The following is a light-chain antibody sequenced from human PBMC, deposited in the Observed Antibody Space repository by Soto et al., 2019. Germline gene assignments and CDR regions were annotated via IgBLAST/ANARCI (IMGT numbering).Light chain of an antibody. CDR3: QQYGGAPWT. CDR1: QSLSSSY. V-gene: IGKV3-20*01. CDR2: DAS. Sequence: EIVLTQSPGTLSLSPGERATLSCRASQSLSSSYLAWYRQKPGQAPRLLIYDASIRATGIPDRFSGSGSGTDFTLTITSVDPEDFAVYYCQQYGGAPWTFGQGTRVEIK. J-gene: IGKJ1*01.